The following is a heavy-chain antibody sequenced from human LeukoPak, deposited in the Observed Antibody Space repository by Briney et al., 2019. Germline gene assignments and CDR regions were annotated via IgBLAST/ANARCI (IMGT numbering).Heavy chain of an antibody. J-gene: IGHJ6*04. V-gene: IGHV5-51*01. CDR2: IYPSYSDI. D-gene: IGHD3-9*01. CDR3: ARHGVNDFDILTGYHFYNMDV. Sequence: ESLKISCKGSGYTFTSYWIAWVRQMPGRGLELMGVIYPSYSDIRYSPSFQGQVTISADKYISTDYLQSRSLKASDSAMYYCARHGVNDFDILTGYHFYNMDVWGKGTTVTVSS. CDR1: GYTFTSYW.